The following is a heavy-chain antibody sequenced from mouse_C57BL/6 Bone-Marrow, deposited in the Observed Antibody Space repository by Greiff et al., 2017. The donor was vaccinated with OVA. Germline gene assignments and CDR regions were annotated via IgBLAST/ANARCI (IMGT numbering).Heavy chain of an antibody. D-gene: IGHD1-1*01. CDR1: GFNINDDY. CDR2: IDPENGDT. CDR3: TTRYYYGGSCRFDY. J-gene: IGHJ2*01. V-gene: IGHV14-4*01. Sequence: VQLQQSGAELVRPGASVKLSCTASGFNINDDYMHWVKQRPEQGLEWIGWIDPENGDTEYASKFQGKATITADTSSNTAYLKLSSLTSKDTTVYYSTTRYYYGGSCRFDYWGQGTTLTVSS.